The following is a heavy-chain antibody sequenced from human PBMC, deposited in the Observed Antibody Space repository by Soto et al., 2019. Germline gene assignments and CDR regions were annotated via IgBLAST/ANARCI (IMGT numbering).Heavy chain of an antibody. CDR1: GYTFTSYA. V-gene: IGHV1-3*04. Sequence: QVQLVQSGAEVKKPGASVKVSCKTSGYTFTSYAIHWVRQAPGQGLEWLGWLNIGNGNTQYSPKLHDRVTLTRDTSASTASMELSSLRSEDTAVSYCAREPLCGGRCYVHWFAPWGQGTLVTVSS. CDR3: AREPLCGGRCYVHWFAP. CDR2: LNIGNGNT. D-gene: IGHD2-15*01. J-gene: IGHJ5*02.